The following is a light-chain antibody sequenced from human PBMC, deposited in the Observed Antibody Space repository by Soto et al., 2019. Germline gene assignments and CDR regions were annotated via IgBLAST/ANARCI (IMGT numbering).Light chain of an antibody. CDR1: QSVLYNSKNKNY. CDR3: QQSYTTPYT. V-gene: IGKV4-1*01. CDR2: WAS. J-gene: IGKJ2*01. Sequence: DIVMTQSPDSLAVSLGERATLNCKSSQSVLYNSKNKNYLAWYQQRSRQPPKLLIYWASTRQSGVPDRFSGSGSGTDFTLTISSLQAEDVAVYYCQQSYTTPYTFGQGTKLEIK.